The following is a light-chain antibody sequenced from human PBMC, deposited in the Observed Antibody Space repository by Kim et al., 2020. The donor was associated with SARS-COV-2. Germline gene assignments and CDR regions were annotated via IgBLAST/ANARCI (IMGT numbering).Light chain of an antibody. CDR1: KMGDKY. J-gene: IGLJ3*02. CDR2: QDT. CDR3: QAWDSSTKGV. V-gene: IGLV3-1*01. Sequence: VSPGQTASITCSGDKMGDKYVCWYQQKPGQSPVLVIYQDTKRPSGIPERFSGSNSGYTGTLTITGTQAMDEAVYYCQAWDSSTKGVFGGGTKLTVL.